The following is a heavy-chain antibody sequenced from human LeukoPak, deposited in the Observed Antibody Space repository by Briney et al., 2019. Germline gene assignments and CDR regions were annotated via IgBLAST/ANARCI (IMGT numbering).Heavy chain of an antibody. CDR3: ARNLVFDY. J-gene: IGHJ4*02. Sequence: ASVKVSCKASGYTFASNSISGVSWVRQAPGQGLEWMGWINPYNGNTKYAQKFQGRVTLTTDTSTSTAYMELRGLRSDDTAVYYCARNLVFDYWGQGTLVTVSS. CDR1: GYTFASNS. D-gene: IGHD1-14*01. CDR2: INPYNGNT. V-gene: IGHV1-18*04.